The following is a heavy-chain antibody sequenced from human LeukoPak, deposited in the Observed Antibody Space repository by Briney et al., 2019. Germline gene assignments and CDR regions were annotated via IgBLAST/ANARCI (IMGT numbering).Heavy chain of an antibody. CDR1: GYAFINYG. V-gene: IGHV1-18*01. Sequence: ASVKVSCKASGYAFINYGISWVRQAPGQGLEGMGWRSIYNGNTDYKLQGRVTMTTDTSTSTAYMEVRSLRSDDTAVYYCARGGPFPSGSSSREYYLDYWGQGTLVTVSS. D-gene: IGHD6-6*01. J-gene: IGHJ4*02. CDR3: ARGGPFPSGSSSREYYLDY. CDR2: RSIYNGNT.